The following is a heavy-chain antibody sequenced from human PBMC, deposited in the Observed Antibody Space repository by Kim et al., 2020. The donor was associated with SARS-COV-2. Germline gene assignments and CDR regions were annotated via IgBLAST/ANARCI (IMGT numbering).Heavy chain of an antibody. CDR3: AKEGVFCGCGCGSGYSSAFGM. D-gene: IGHD2-15*01. CDR1: GFTFDDYA. V-gene: IGHV3-9*01. Sequence: GGSLRLSCAASGFTFDDYAMHWVRQAPGKGLEWVSGISWDGSSIGYADSVKGRFTISRDNAKNSLYLQMNSLRAEDTALYYCAKEGVFCGCGCGSGYSSAFGMWGQGTMVTVSS. CDR2: ISWDGSSI. J-gene: IGHJ3*02.